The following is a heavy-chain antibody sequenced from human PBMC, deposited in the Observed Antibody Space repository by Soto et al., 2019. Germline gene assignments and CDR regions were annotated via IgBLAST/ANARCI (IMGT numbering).Heavy chain of an antibody. CDR3: ARVSEYSSGWYYYYYGMDV. CDR2: ISSNGGST. D-gene: IGHD6-19*01. V-gene: IGHV3-64D*06. CDR1: GFTFSNFA. Sequence: PGGSLRLSCSASGFTFSNFAMHWVRQAPGKGLEHVSAISSNGGSTYYADSVKGRFTISRDNSKNTLYLQMSSLRAEDTAVYYCARVSEYSSGWYYYYYGMDVWGQGTTVTVSS. J-gene: IGHJ6*02.